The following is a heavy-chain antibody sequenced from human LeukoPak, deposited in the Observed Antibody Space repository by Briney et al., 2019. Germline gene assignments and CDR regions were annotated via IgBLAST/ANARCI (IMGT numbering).Heavy chain of an antibody. Sequence: SETLSLTCTVSGGSISSSSYDWGWIRQPPGKGLEWIGSIYYSGSTYYNPSLKSRVTISVDTSKNQFSLKLSSVTAADTAVYYCARRDAAAYYFDFWGQGTLVTVSS. D-gene: IGHD2-15*01. CDR1: GGSISSSSYD. V-gene: IGHV4-39*07. CDR3: ARRDAAAYYFDF. J-gene: IGHJ4*02. CDR2: IYYSGST.